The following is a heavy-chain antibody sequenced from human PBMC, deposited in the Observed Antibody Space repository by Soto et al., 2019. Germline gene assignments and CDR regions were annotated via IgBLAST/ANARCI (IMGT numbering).Heavy chain of an antibody. Sequence: QITLKESGPTLVKPTQTLTLTCTFSGFSLSTSGVGVGWIRQPPGKALEWLALIYWDDDKRYSTSPKSSLTSTKDTSKSQVVLTMTIMDPVETATYYCAHRPSYCSGGSCYSGFDYWGQGTLVTVYS. D-gene: IGHD2-15*01. CDR3: AHRPSYCSGGSCYSGFDY. V-gene: IGHV2-5*02. J-gene: IGHJ4*02. CDR1: GFSLSTSGVG. CDR2: IYWDDDK.